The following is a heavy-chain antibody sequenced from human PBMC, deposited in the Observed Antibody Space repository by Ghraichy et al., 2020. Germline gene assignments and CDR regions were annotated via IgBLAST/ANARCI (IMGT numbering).Heavy chain of an antibody. V-gene: IGHV4-59*01. J-gene: IGHJ6*02. D-gene: IGHD1-26*01. CDR2: IHYSGST. Sequence: SETLSLTCTVSGAPISYKYWNWVRQPPGKGLEWIGYIHYSGSTNYKSSLKSRVTISVDTSKNQFSLRLTSVTAADTAVYYCARSSGSSVYYYYRMDLWGQGTTVTVSS. CDR1: GAPISYKY. CDR3: ARSSGSSVYYYYRMDL.